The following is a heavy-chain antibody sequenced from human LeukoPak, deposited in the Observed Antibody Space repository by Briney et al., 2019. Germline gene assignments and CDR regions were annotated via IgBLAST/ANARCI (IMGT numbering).Heavy chain of an antibody. J-gene: IGHJ5*02. Sequence: GGSLRLSCAASGFTFSSYWMHWVRQAPGKGLVWVSRINSDGSSTSYADSVKGRFTISRDNAKTTLYLQMNSLRAEDTAVYYCARGRSGGSPHRKPNRFDPWGQGTLVTVSS. CDR3: ARGRSGGSPHRKPNRFDP. CDR1: GFTFSSYW. CDR2: INSDGSST. D-gene: IGHD2-15*01. V-gene: IGHV3-74*01.